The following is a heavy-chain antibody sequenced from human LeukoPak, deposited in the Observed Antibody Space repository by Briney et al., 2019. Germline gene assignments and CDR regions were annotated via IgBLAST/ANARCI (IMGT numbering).Heavy chain of an antibody. V-gene: IGHV3-73*01. CDR1: GFTFSGSS. CDR2: IRSKTNNYAT. J-gene: IGHJ4*02. CDR3: IRLTVDTAMEIE. D-gene: IGHD5-18*01. Sequence: GGSLRLSCAASGFTFSGSSMHWVRQTSGKGLEWVGHIRSKTNNYATVYAASVKGRFTISRDDSKNTAYLQMNSLKTEDTAVYYCIRLTVDTAMEIEWGQGTLVTVSS.